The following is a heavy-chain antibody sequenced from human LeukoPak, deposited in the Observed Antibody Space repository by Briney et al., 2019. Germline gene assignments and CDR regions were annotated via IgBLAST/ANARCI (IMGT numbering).Heavy chain of an antibody. CDR1: GGSISSSSYY. J-gene: IGHJ4*02. D-gene: IGHD2-2*01. CDR2: INHSGST. Sequence: SETLSLTCTVSGGSISSSSYYWGWIRQPPGKGLEWIGEINHSGSTNYNPSLKSRVTISVDTSKNQFSLKLSSVTAADTAVYYCARVVPAAMSYWGQGTLVTVSS. CDR3: ARVVPAAMSY. V-gene: IGHV4-39*07.